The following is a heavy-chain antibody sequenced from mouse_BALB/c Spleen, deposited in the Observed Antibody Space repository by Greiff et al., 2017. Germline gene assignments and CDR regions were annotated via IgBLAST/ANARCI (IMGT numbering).Heavy chain of an antibody. CDR2: ISYSGST. D-gene: IGHD2-4*01. V-gene: IGHV3-8*02. Sequence: EVPLQQSGPSLVKPSQTLSLTCSVTGDSITSGYWNWIRKFPGNKLEYMGYISYSGSTYYNPSLKSRISITRDTSKNQYYLQLNSVTTEDTATDYCARAITTGDGVAYWGQGTLVTVSA. J-gene: IGHJ3*01. CDR3: ARAITTGDGVAY. CDR1: GDSITSGY.